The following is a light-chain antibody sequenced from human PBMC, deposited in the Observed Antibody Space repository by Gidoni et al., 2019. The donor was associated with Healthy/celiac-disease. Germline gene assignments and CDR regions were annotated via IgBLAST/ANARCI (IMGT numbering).Light chain of an antibody. CDR2: KDS. CDR1: ALPKQY. Sequence: YELTQPPSVAVSPGQTARLTCSGDALPKQYAYWYQQKPGQAPVLVIYKDSERPSGIPERFSGSSSGTTVTLTISGVQAEDEADYYCQSADSSGTYVVFGGGTKLTVL. CDR3: QSADSSGTYVV. J-gene: IGLJ2*01. V-gene: IGLV3-25*03.